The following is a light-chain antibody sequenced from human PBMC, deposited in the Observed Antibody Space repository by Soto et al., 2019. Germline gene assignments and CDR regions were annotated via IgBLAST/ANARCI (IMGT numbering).Light chain of an antibody. Sequence: EIVMTQSPATLSVSPGERATLSCRASQSVSSNLAWYQQKPGQAPGLLIYDSSTRATGVPARFSGSGSGTEFTLTISRLQSEDFAVYYCQQYNNWPHTFGPGTKLEIE. CDR3: QQYNNWPHT. CDR2: DSS. CDR1: QSVSSN. V-gene: IGKV3-15*01. J-gene: IGKJ2*01.